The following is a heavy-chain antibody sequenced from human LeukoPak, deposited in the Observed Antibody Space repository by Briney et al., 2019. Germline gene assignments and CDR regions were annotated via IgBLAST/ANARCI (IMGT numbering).Heavy chain of an antibody. Sequence: PGGSLRLSCAASGFALSTYWMTWVRQAPGKGLEWVANIKEDGSEKSYVDSVKGRFTISRDNARDSLYLQMNSLRAEDTAMYFCARECYYDSSGLEFWGQGTLVTVSS. J-gene: IGHJ4*02. D-gene: IGHD3-22*01. CDR2: IKEDGSEK. V-gene: IGHV3-7*01. CDR1: GFALSTYW. CDR3: ARECYYDSSGLEF.